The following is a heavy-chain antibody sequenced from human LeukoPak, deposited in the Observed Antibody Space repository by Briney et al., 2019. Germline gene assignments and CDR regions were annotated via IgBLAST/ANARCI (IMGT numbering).Heavy chain of an antibody. D-gene: IGHD1-26*01. CDR3: ARVQWEFKYYFDY. J-gene: IGHJ4*02. Sequence: SETLSLTCTVSGGSISSYYWSWIRQPPGKGLEWIGSIYYSGSTYYNPSLKSRVTISVDTSKNQSSLKLSSVTAADTAVYYCARVQWEFKYYFDYWGQGTLVTVSS. V-gene: IGHV4-59*12. CDR2: IYYSGST. CDR1: GGSISSYY.